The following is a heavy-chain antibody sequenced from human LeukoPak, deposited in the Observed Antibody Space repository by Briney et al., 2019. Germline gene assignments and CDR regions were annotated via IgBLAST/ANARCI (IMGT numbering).Heavy chain of an antibody. V-gene: IGHV3-48*04. CDR2: ISSSGSTI. CDR1: GFTFSGYG. CDR3: ARGGLASPIAY. J-gene: IGHJ4*02. Sequence: GRSLRLSCAASGFTFSGYGMHWVRQAPGKGLEWVSYISSSGSTIYYADSVKGRFTISRDNAKNSLYLQMNSLRAEDTAVYYCARGGLASPIAYWGQGTLVTVSS. D-gene: IGHD2-21*01.